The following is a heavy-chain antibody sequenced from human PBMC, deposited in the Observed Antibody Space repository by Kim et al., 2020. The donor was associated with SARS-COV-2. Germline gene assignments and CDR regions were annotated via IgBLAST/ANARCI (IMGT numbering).Heavy chain of an antibody. CDR1: GFTFSSCA. D-gene: IGHD3-10*01. CDR2: ISHSGTTT. Sequence: GGSLRLTCATFGFTFSSCAMSWVRQAPGKGLEWVSAISHSGTTTFYSDSVKGRFTISRDNSENTLYLQMNSLRAEDTAVYYCAKGLSGKHYFYSLDVWG. V-gene: IGHV3-23*01. J-gene: IGHJ6*02. CDR3: AKGLSGKHYFYSLDV.